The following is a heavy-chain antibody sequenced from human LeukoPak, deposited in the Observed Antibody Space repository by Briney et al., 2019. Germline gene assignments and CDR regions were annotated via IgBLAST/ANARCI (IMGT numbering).Heavy chain of an antibody. V-gene: IGHV1-69*13. CDR1: GGTFSSYA. Sequence: ASVKVSCKASGGTFSSYAISWVRQAPGQGLEWMGGIIPIFGTANYAQKFQGRVAITADESTSTAYMELSSLRSEDTAVHYCARAVAPTPYYYYYMDVWGKGTTVTISS. D-gene: IGHD6-19*01. CDR3: ARAVAPTPYYYYYMDV. CDR2: IIPIFGTA. J-gene: IGHJ6*03.